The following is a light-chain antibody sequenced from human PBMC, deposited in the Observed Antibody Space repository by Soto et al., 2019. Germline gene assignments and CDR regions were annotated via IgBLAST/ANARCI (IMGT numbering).Light chain of an antibody. V-gene: IGLV2-14*03. CDR1: SSDVGGSKY. J-gene: IGLJ1*01. Sequence: QSALTQPASVSGSPGQSITISCTGTSSDVGGSKYVSWYQQHPGQAPKLMIYDVSNRPSGISDRFSGSKSGYTASLTISGLQTXXXAXXXCSSYXGSSSALSVFGTGTKLTVL. CDR3: SSYXGSSSALSV. CDR2: DVS.